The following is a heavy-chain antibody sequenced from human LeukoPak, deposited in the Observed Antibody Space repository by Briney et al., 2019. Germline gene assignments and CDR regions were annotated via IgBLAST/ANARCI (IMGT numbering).Heavy chain of an antibody. D-gene: IGHD6-19*01. J-gene: IGHJ3*02. CDR1: GASISSSSYY. CDR2: IYYSGST. V-gene: IGHV4-39*07. CDR3: ASTIAVAGCFAFDI. Sequence: SETLSLTCTVSGASISSSSYYWGWFRQPPGKGLDWFGSIYYSGSTYYNPSLKSRVTISVDASKNQFSLKLSSVTAADTAVYYCASTIAVAGCFAFDIWGQGTMVTVSS.